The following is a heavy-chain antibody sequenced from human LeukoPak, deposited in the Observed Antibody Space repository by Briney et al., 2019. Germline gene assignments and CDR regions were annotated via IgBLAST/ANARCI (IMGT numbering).Heavy chain of an antibody. Sequence: GGSPRLSCAASGFTFSSYWMHWVRQAPGKGLVWVSRINSDGSSTSYADSVKGRFTISRDNAKNTLYLQMNSLRAEDTAVYYCARAKLGSYLDYWGQGTLVTVSS. V-gene: IGHV3-74*01. CDR2: INSDGSST. D-gene: IGHD1-26*01. CDR1: GFTFSSYW. J-gene: IGHJ4*02. CDR3: ARAKLGSYLDY.